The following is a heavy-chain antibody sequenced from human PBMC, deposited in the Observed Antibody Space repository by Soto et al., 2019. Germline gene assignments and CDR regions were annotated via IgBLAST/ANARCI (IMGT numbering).Heavy chain of an antibody. V-gene: IGHV4-59*01. CDR2: IYYSGST. J-gene: IGHJ5*02. CDR1: GVSISSYY. D-gene: IGHD3-22*01. CDR3: ARAGSSGYYYTSYWFDP. Sequence: SETLSLTCTVSGVSISSYYWSWIRQPPGKGLEWIGYIYYSGSTNYNPSLKSRVTISVDTSKNQFSLKLSSVTAADTAVYYCARAGSSGYYYTSYWFDPWGKGPLVTVSS.